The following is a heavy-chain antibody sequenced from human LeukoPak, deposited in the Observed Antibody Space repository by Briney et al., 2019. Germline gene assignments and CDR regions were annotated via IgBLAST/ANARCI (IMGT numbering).Heavy chain of an antibody. CDR3: ARGLVPGFLDY. CDR1: GFTFSSSW. V-gene: IGHV3-74*01. J-gene: IGHJ4*02. CDR2: INSDESIT. D-gene: IGHD4-11*01. Sequence: GWSLRLSCASSGFTFSSSWMYWARQAPRKGMVWVSRINSDESITTYADSVQGRFTISRDNAKNTLYLQMNSLRAEDTAVYYCARGLVPGFLDYWGQGTPVTVSS.